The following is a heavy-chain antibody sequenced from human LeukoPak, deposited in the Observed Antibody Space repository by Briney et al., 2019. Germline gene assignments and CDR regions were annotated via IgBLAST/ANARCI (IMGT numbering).Heavy chain of an antibody. CDR3: SRAAAGAGSLRSFYFFDY. CDR2: ISYDGSNK. V-gene: IGHV3-30-3*01. J-gene: IGHJ4*01. Sequence: GGSLRLSCAASGFTFSSYAMHWVRQAPGKGLEWVAVISYDGSNKYYADSVKGRFTISRDNSKNTLYLQMNSLRAEDTAVYYWSRAAAGAGSLRSFYFFDYLGQGTLGNVSS. D-gene: IGHD3-10*01. CDR1: GFTFSSYA.